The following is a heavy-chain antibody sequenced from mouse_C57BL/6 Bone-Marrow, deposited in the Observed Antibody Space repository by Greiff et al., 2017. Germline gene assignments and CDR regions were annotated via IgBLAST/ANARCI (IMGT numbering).Heavy chain of an antibody. CDR3: ARDYEMDY. J-gene: IGHJ4*01. V-gene: IGHV1-61*01. CDR1: GYTFTSYW. Sequence: VQLQQPGAELVRPGSSVKLSCKASGYTFTSYWMDWVKQRPGQGLEWIGNIYPSDSETHYNQKFKDKATLTVDKSSSTAYMQLSSLTSEDSAVYYCARDYEMDYWGRGTSVTVTS. CDR2: IYPSDSET.